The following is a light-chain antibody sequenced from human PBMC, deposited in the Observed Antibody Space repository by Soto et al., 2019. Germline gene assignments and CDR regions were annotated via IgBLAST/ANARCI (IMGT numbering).Light chain of an antibody. V-gene: IGKV1-12*01. CDR2: SAS. Sequence: DIQMTQPPSSSSSSVXTRITITCRASQDIGGRLAWFQQKPGKAPQYLIQSASILQSGVPSRFSGSGSGTEFTLTITSLQPEDFAAYYCQQANSLPLTFGGGTKVDIK. CDR1: QDIGGR. J-gene: IGKJ4*01. CDR3: QQANSLPLT.